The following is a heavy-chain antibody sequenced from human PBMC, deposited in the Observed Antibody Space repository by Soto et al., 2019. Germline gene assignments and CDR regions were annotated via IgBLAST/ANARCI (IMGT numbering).Heavy chain of an antibody. CDR3: AVGWGDLGEFSVGY. V-gene: IGHV1-8*01. CDR1: GYTFTSYD. Sequence: ASVKVSCKASGYTFTSYDINWVRQATGQGLEWMGWMNPNSGNTGYAQKFQGRVTMTRNTSISTAYMELSSPRSEDTAVFYCAVGWGDLGEFSVGYWGQGTLVTVSS. J-gene: IGHJ4*02. CDR2: MNPNSGNT. D-gene: IGHD3-16*02.